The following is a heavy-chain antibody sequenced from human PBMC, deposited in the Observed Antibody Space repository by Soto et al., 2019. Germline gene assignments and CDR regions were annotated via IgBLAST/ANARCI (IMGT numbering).Heavy chain of an antibody. J-gene: IGHJ4*02. V-gene: IGHV1-69*01. D-gene: IGHD3-3*01. CDR2: ITPIFATG. CDR1: GGTLSSFT. Sequence: QVQLVQSGAQLKKPGSSVKVSCKASGGTLSSFTISWVRQAPGQGPEWMGGITPIFATGNYAQKFQGRVTITADESTNTVYMELSSLRSEDTAVYYCARWRGTVTTPGFMGPLDYWGQGTLVSVSS. CDR3: ARWRGTVTTPGFMGPLDY.